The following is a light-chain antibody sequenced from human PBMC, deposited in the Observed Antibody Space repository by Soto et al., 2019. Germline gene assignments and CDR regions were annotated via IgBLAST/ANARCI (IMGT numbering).Light chain of an antibody. V-gene: IGLV1-40*01. CDR1: SSNIGAGYD. J-gene: IGLJ2*01. CDR2: GNS. CDR3: PSYDSSLSGSGV. Sequence: QSVLTQPPSVSGAPGQRVTISCTGRSSNIGAGYDVHWYQQLPGTAPKLLIYGNSNRPSGVPDRFSGSKSGTSASLAITGLQAEDEADYYCPSYDSSLSGSGVFGGGTKLTVL.